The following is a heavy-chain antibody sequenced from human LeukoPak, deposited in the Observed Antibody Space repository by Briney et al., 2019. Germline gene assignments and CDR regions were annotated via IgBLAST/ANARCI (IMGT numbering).Heavy chain of an antibody. CDR1: GGSISSGGYS. D-gene: IGHD3-10*01. CDR2: IYHSGST. CDR3: ARGGVEYYGSGSYYWAFDI. J-gene: IGHJ3*02. V-gene: IGHV4-30-2*01. Sequence: SETLSLTCAVSGGSISSGGYSWSWIQQPPGKGLECIGYIYHSGSTYYNPSLKSRVTISVDRSKNQFSLKLSSVTAADTAVYYCARGGVEYYGSGSYYWAFDIWGQGTMVTVSS.